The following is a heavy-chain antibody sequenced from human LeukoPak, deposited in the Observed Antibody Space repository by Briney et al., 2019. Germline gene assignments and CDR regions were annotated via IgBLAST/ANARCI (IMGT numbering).Heavy chain of an antibody. V-gene: IGHV4-59*01. CDR1: GGSISSYY. CDR2: IYYSGST. J-gene: IGHJ6*02. Sequence: PSETLSLTCTVSGGSISSYYWSWIRQPPGKGLEWIGYIYYSGSTNYNPSLMSRVTISVDTSKNQFSLKLSSVTAADTAVYYCARSPYYYDSSGYYYEPYYYYGMDVWGQGTTVTVSS. CDR3: ARSPYYYDSSGYYYEPYYYYGMDV. D-gene: IGHD3-22*01.